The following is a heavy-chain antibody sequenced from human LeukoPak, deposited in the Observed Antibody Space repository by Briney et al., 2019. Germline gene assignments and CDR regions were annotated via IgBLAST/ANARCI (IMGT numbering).Heavy chain of an antibody. J-gene: IGHJ3*02. CDR1: GGSFSGYY. CDR3: ARDQVGATYAFDI. CDR2: INHSGST. D-gene: IGHD1-26*01. Sequence: SETLSLTCAVYGGSFSGYYWSWIRQPPGKGLEWIGEINHSGSTNYNPSLKSRVTISVDRSKNQFSLKLSSVTAADAAVYYCARDQVGATYAFDIWGQGTMVTVSS. V-gene: IGHV4-34*01.